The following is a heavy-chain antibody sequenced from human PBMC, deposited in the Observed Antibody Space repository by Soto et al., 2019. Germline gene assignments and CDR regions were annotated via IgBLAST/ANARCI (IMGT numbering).Heavy chain of an antibody. V-gene: IGHV1-18*01. D-gene: IGHD3-16*01. J-gene: IGHJ6*02. CDR3: AMVDVYVTPSPQDV. CDR1: GYTFTRYG. CDR2: INTYNGNT. Sequence: QVQLVQSGAEVKNPGASVKVSCKASGYTFTRYGIGWARQAPGQGLEWMGWINTYNGNTNYAQKVQGRVTLTTDTNRSTAYLEVRSLRSNATGIYYCAMVDVYVTPSPQDVRGQGTTVIVSS.